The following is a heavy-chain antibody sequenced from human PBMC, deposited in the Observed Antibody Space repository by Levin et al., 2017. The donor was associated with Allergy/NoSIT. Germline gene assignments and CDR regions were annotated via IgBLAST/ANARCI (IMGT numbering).Heavy chain of an antibody. CDR1: GGTFSSYT. V-gene: IGHV1-69*04. CDR3: ARDAGYCSSTSCYSTKYYFDY. J-gene: IGHJ4*02. CDR2: IIPILGIA. D-gene: IGHD2-2*01. Sequence: KISCKASGGTFSSYTISWVRQAPGQGLEWMGRIIPILGIANYAQKFQGRVTITADKSTSTAYMELSSLRSEDTAVYYCARDAGYCSSTSCYSTKYYFDYWGQGTLVTVSS.